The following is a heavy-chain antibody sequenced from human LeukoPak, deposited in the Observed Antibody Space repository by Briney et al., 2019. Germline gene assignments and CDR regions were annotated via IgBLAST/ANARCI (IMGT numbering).Heavy chain of an antibody. CDR2: VYYSGST. CDR3: ARDYCSSTICRSYYMDV. V-gene: IGHV4-39*06. Sequence: PSETLSLTCTVSGDSISSSFYYWAWIRQPPGKGLEWIGSVYYSGSTYYSPSLKSRVTISVDTSKNQFQFSLKLSSVTAADTAMYYCARDYCSSTICRSYYMDVWGKGTTVTVSS. CDR1: GDSISSSFYY. J-gene: IGHJ6*03. D-gene: IGHD2-2*01.